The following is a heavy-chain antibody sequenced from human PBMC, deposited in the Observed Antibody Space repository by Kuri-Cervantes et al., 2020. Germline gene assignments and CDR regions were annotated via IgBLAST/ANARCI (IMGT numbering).Heavy chain of an antibody. CDR2: INHSGST. D-gene: IGHD6-19*01. J-gene: IGHJ5*02. CDR3: ASSQWLVHWFDP. Sequence: SETLSLTCAVYGGSFSGYYWSWIRQPPGKGLEWIGEINHSGSTNYNPSLKSRVTISVDTSKNQFSLKLSSVTAADTAVYYCASSQWLVHWFDPWGQGTLVTVSS. CDR1: GGSFSGYY. V-gene: IGHV4-34*01.